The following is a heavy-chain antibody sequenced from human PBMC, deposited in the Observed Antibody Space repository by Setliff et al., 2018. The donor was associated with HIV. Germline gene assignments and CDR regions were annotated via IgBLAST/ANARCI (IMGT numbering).Heavy chain of an antibody. J-gene: IGHJ2*01. V-gene: IGHV1-69*13. CDR1: GGTVRKYS. D-gene: IGHD3-22*01. CDR3: ARDDHYYDMGSILSDWYFDV. Sequence: GASVKVSCKASGGTVRKYSISWVRQAPGQGLEWMGGIIPIFGSTTRAQKFYDRDSITADESTDTAVLELSSLRSEDTAIYYCARDDHYYDMGSILSDWYFDVWGRGIQVTVSS. CDR2: IIPIFGST.